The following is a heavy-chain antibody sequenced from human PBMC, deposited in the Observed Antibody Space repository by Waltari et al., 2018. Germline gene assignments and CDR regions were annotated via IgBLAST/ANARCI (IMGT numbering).Heavy chain of an antibody. D-gene: IGHD3-10*01. CDR2: IYDMRST. V-gene: IGHV4-30-4*08. Sequence: QVQLQESGPGLVKPSQTLSLTCTVSGGSISSGDYYWSWIRQPPGKGLEWIGDIYDMRSTYYNPSLKSRVTISVDTSKNQFSLKLSSVTAADTAVYYCARAVGSGSYYNEDWFDPWGQGTLVTVSS. J-gene: IGHJ5*02. CDR3: ARAVGSGSYYNEDWFDP. CDR1: GGSISSGDYY.